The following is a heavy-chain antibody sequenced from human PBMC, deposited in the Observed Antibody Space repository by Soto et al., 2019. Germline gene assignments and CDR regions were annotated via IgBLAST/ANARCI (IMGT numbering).Heavy chain of an antibody. Sequence: QVHLVQSGAEVRKPGASVKVSCKGSGYTFTTYGITWVRQAPGQGLEWMGWISAHNDNTNYAQKVQGRVTVTRDTSTSTAYMELRNLRSDDTAVYYCARGRYGDYWGQGALVTVSS. V-gene: IGHV1-18*01. CDR1: GYTFTTYG. J-gene: IGHJ4*02. D-gene: IGHD1-1*01. CDR2: ISAHNDNT. CDR3: ARGRYGDY.